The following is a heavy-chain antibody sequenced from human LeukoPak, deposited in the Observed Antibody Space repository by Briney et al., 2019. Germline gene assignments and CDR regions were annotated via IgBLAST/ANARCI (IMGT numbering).Heavy chain of an antibody. CDR1: GFTFSSYA. D-gene: IGHD4-11*01. J-gene: IGHJ4*02. CDR3: AKDVSVTTPYYFDY. V-gene: IGHV3-23*01. CDR2: LSNSGDLT. Sequence: GGSLRLSCAASGFTFSSYAMSWVRQAPGKGLEWVSALSNSGDLTYYADSVKGRFTISRDNSKNTPYLQMNSLRAEDTAIYYCAKDVSVTTPYYFDYWGQGTLVTVSS.